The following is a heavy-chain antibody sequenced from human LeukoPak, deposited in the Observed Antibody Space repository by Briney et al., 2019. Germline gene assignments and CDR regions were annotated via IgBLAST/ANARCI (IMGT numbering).Heavy chain of an antibody. CDR1: GFTFSSYA. CDR2: IKQDGSEK. CDR3: AKLQWEPPDH. V-gene: IGHV3-7*03. D-gene: IGHD1-26*01. J-gene: IGHJ4*02. Sequence: GRSLRLSCAASGFTFSSYAMHWFRQAPGKGLEWVANIKQDGSEKYHVDSVKGRFTVSRDNAKNLLYLQLNSLRAEDTAVYYCAKLQWEPPDHWGQGTLVTVSS.